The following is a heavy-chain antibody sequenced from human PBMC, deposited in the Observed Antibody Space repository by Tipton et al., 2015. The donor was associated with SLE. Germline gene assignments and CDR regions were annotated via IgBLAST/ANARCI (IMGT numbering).Heavy chain of an antibody. CDR2: IYYSGST. V-gene: IGHV4-59*01. CDR1: GGSISSYY. D-gene: IGHD3-3*02. CDR3: AREGLAALDI. J-gene: IGHJ3*02. Sequence: TLSLTCTVSGGSISSYYWSWIRQPPGKGLEWIGYIYYSGSTKYNPSLKSRVTISLDTSKNQFSLKLSSVTAADTAVYYCAREGLAALDIWGQGTMVTVSS.